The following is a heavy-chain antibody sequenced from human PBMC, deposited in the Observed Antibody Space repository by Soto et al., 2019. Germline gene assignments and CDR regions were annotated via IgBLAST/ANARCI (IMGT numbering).Heavy chain of an antibody. D-gene: IGHD3-9*01. J-gene: IGHJ6*02. V-gene: IGHV3-11*05. CDR2: ISSSSSYT. Sequence: QVQLVESGGGLVKPGGSLRLSCAASGFTFSDYYMSWIRQAPGKGLEWVSYISSSSSYTNYADSVKGRFTISRDNAKNSLYLQMNSLRAEDTAVYYCAREEAIFHVDVWGQGTTVTVSS. CDR3: AREEAIFHVDV. CDR1: GFTFSDYY.